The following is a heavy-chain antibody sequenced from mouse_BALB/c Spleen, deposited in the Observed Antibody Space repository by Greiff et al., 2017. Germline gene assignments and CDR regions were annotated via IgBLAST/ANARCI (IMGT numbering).Heavy chain of an antibody. V-gene: IGHV5-9-3*01. CDR3: ARPNWYFDV. CDR1: GFTFSSYA. Sequence: EVQRVESGGGLVKPGGSLKLSCAASGFTFSSYAMSWVRQTPEKRLEVVATISSGGSYTYYPDSVKGRFTISRDNAKNTLYLQMSSLRSEDTAMYYCARPNWYFDVWGAGTTVTVSS. J-gene: IGHJ1*01. CDR2: ISSGGSYT.